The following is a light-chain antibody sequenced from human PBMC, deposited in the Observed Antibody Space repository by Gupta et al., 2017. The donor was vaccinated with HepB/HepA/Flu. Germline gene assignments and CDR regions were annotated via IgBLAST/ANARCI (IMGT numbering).Light chain of an antibody. CDR3: QQAKSYPLT. V-gene: IGKV1-12*01. CDR2: VAS. J-gene: IGKJ4*01. CDR1: QVISRW. Sequence: DIQLTQPPPSVYASVGDRVTITCRASQVISRWLAWYQQKPGTAPQLLIYVASSLRSGVPSRFSGSGSGTDFTLTISSLQPEDFATYYCQQAKSYPLTFGGGTKVEIK.